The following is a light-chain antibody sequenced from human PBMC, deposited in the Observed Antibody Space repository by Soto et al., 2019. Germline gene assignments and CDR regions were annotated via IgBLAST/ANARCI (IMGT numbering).Light chain of an antibody. J-gene: IGKJ1*01. Sequence: EIVMTQSPAAVSVSPGERATLSCRASQSISDNLAWFQQKPGQAPRLLIHDASTRATGVPARFSGSGSGTEFTLTISSLQSEDFAIYYCQQFNNWPPSWTFGQGTKVDIK. V-gene: IGKV3-15*01. CDR1: QSISDN. CDR3: QQFNNWPPSWT. CDR2: DAS.